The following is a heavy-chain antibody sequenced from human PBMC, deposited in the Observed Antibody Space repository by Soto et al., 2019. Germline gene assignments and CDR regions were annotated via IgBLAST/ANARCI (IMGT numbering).Heavy chain of an antibody. V-gene: IGHV1-18*01. CDR2: ISAYNGNT. D-gene: IGHD3-9*01. Sequence: ASVKVSCKASGYTFTSYGISWVRQAPGQGLEWMGWISAYNGNTNYAQKLQGRVTMTTDTSTSTAYMELRSLRSDDTAVYYCARDIDILTGYPYYYGMDVWGQGTTVTVSS. CDR3: ARDIDILTGYPYYYGMDV. J-gene: IGHJ6*02. CDR1: GYTFTSYG.